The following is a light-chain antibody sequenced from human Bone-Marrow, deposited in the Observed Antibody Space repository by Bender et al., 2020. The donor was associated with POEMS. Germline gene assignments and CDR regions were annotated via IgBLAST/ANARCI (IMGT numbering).Light chain of an antibody. CDR1: SSDVGSYNL. CDR2: EGS. Sequence: QSALTQPASVSGSPGQSITISCTGTSSDVGSYNLVSWYQQHPGKAPKLMIHEGSKRPSGVSNRFSGSKSGNTASLTISGLQAEDEADYYCCSYAGSSTYVFGTGTTVTVL. V-gene: IGLV2-23*01. CDR3: CSYAGSSTYV. J-gene: IGLJ1*01.